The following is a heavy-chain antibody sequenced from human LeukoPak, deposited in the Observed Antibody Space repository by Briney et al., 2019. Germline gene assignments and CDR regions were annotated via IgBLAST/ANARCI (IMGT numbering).Heavy chain of an antibody. J-gene: IGHJ4*02. CDR1: GFTFSSYG. CDR2: IRYDGSNK. CDR3: AKVGATTPYFDY. Sequence: GGSLRLSCAASGFTFSSYGMHWVRQAPGKGLEWVAFIRYDGSNKYYADSVKGRFTISRDNSKNTLYLQMNSLRAEDTAVYYCAKVGATTPYFDYWGQGTLVTVSS. V-gene: IGHV3-30*02. D-gene: IGHD1-26*01.